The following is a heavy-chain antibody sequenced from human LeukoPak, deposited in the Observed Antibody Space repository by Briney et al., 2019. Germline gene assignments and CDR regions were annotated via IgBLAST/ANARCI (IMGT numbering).Heavy chain of an antibody. CDR1: GYSISSGYY. J-gene: IGHJ4*02. D-gene: IGHD1-26*01. V-gene: IGHV4-38-2*02. CDR2: IYHSGST. CDR3: ARWDSTRANFGY. Sequence: SETLSLTCTVTGYSISSGYYWGWIRQPPGKGLEWIGSIYHSGSTYYNPSLKSRVTISVDTSKNQFSLKLSSVTDADTAVYYCARWDSTRANFGYWGQGTLVTVSS.